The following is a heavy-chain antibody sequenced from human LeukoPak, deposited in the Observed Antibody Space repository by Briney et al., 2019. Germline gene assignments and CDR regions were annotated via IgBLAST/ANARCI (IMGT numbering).Heavy chain of an antibody. CDR3: ARDRQLWPATTGYYYMDV. CDR1: GYTFTGYY. V-gene: IGHV1-2*06. CDR2: INPNSGGT. D-gene: IGHD5-18*01. Sequence: GASVKVSCKASGYTFTGYYMHWVRQAPGQGLEWMGRINPNSGGTNYAQKFQGRVTMTRDTSISTAYMELSRLRSDDTAVYYCARDRQLWPATTGYYYMDVWGKGTTVTVSS. J-gene: IGHJ6*03.